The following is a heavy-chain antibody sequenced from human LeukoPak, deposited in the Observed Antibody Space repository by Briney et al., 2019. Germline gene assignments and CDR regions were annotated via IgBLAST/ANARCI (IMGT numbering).Heavy chain of an antibody. D-gene: IGHD2-2*01. J-gene: IGHJ4*02. Sequence: GGSLRLSCAASGFTFSSYGMHWVRQAPGKGLEWVAFIRYDGSNKYYADSVKGRFTISRDNSKNTLYLQMNSLRAEDTAVYYCAKDLKGYCSSTSCYGDFDYWGQGTLVTVSS. CDR1: GFTFSSYG. CDR3: AKDLKGYCSSTSCYGDFDY. V-gene: IGHV3-30*02. CDR2: IRYDGSNK.